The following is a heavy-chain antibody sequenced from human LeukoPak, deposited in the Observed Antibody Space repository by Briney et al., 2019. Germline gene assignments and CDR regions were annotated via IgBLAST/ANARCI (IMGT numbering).Heavy chain of an antibody. CDR2: IYSGGST. D-gene: IGHD3-10*01. CDR3: AREVVRGVIDY. Sequence: GGSLRLSCAASGFTVSSNYMSWVRRAPGKGLEWVSVIYSGGSTYYADSVKGRFTISRDNSKNTLYLQMNSLRAEDTAVYYCAREVVRGVIDYWGQGTLVTVSS. CDR1: GFTVSSNY. V-gene: IGHV3-53*01. J-gene: IGHJ4*02.